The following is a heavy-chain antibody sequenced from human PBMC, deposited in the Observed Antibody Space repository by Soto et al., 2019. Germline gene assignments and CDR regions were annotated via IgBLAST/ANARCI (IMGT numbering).Heavy chain of an antibody. D-gene: IGHD3-22*01. V-gene: IGHV3-23*01. CDR1: GFTFSRYA. CDR2: ISGSGGST. J-gene: IGHJ4*02. CDR3: AKDGPDYYDSSGPV. Sequence: PGGSLRLSCAASGFTFSRYAMNWVRQAPGKGLEWVSAISGSGGSTYYADSVKGRFTTSRDNSKNTLYLQMNSLRAEDTAVYYCAKDGPDYYDSSGPVWGQGTLVTVSS.